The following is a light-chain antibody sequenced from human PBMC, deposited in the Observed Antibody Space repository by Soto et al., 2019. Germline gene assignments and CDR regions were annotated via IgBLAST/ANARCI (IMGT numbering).Light chain of an antibody. Sequence: EIVMTQSPATLSVSPGEGATLSCRASQSVSSNLAWYQQRPGQAPRLLIYGASTRATGTPGRFSGSGSGTEFTLSISSLQSEDFAVYYCQQYKSWPPITFGQGTRLEIK. CDR3: QQYKSWPPIT. J-gene: IGKJ5*01. V-gene: IGKV3D-15*01. CDR1: QSVSSN. CDR2: GAS.